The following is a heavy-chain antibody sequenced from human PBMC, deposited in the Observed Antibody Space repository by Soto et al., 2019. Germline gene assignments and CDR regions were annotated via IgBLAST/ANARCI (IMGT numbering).Heavy chain of an antibody. D-gene: IGHD6-13*01. CDR3: ARHKGSCSWYPFAY. J-gene: IGHJ4*02. Sequence: QVQLQESGPGLVKPSETLSLTCTVSGGSISSYYWTWIRQPPGKGLEWIGYIYYSGSTNYNPSLRRRGTISIDTSTNQSPLKLTPVTAADTAVDYCARHKGSCSWYPFAYWGQGALVTVYS. V-gene: IGHV4-59*01. CDR2: IYYSGST. CDR1: GGSISSYY.